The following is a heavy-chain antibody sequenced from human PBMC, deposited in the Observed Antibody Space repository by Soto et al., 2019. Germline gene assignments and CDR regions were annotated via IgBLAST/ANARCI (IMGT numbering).Heavy chain of an antibody. Sequence: QLQLQESGPGLVKPSETLSLTCTVSGGSISSSSYYWGWIRQPPGKGLEWIGSIYYSGSTYYNPSLKSRVTISVDTSKNQFSLKLSSVTAADTAVYYCPRHLMITFGGGVVFDYWGQGTLVTVSS. CDR3: PRHLMITFGGGVVFDY. V-gene: IGHV4-39*01. J-gene: IGHJ4*02. CDR2: IYYSGST. CDR1: GGSISSSSYY. D-gene: IGHD3-16*01.